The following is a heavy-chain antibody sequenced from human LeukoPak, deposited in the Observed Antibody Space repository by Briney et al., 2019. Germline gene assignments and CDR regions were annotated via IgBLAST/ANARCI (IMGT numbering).Heavy chain of an antibody. CDR3: ASGKQQLVRPIDY. CDR2: IYYSRST. V-gene: IGHV4-39*01. Sequence: SDTLSLTCTVWGRSLNSSSYYCRWVRQPPGKGLVLIGSIYYSRSTYYNPPLKSRVAISVDTSKYQFYLKLSPVTAAHTAVYYCASGKQQLVRPIDYWGQGTLVTVSS. J-gene: IGHJ4*02. D-gene: IGHD6-13*01. CDR1: GRSLNSSSYY.